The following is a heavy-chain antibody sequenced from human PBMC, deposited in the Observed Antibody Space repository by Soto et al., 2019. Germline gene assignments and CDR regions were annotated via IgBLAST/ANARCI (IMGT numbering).Heavy chain of an antibody. Sequence: SETLSLTCTVSGGSISSGDYYWSWIRQPPGKGLEWIGYIYHSGSTYYNPSLKSRVTISVDTSKNQFSLKLSSVTAADTAVYYCARGGGVYYFDYWGQGTLVTVSS. V-gene: IGHV4-30-4*01. D-gene: IGHD2-8*02. CDR3: ARGGGVYYFDY. J-gene: IGHJ4*02. CDR2: IYHSGST. CDR1: GGSISSGDYY.